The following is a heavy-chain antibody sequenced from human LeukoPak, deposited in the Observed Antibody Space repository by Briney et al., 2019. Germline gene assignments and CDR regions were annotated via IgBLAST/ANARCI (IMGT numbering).Heavy chain of an antibody. CDR2: ISSSSYHI. Sequence: GGSLRLSCAASGFTFATDSMNWVRQAPGKGLEWVSSISSSSYHIYYADSVKGRFTISRDNAKNSLYLQMNSLRAEDTAVYYCARWRNGDYADYWGQGTLVTVSS. CDR1: GFTFATDS. J-gene: IGHJ4*02. V-gene: IGHV3-21*04. CDR3: ARWRNGDYADY. D-gene: IGHD4-17*01.